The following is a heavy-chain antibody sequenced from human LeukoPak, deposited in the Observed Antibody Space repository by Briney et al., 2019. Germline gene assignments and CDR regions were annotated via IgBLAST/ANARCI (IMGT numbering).Heavy chain of an antibody. Sequence: PSETLSLTCTVSGGSISSYYWSWIRQPAGKGLEWIGRIYSSGSTDYNPSLKSRVTISVDTSKNQFSLKLSSVTAADTAVYYCASADSSGAFDYWGQGTLVTVSS. V-gene: IGHV4-4*07. CDR3: ASADSSGAFDY. D-gene: IGHD3-22*01. J-gene: IGHJ4*02. CDR2: IYSSGST. CDR1: GGSISSYY.